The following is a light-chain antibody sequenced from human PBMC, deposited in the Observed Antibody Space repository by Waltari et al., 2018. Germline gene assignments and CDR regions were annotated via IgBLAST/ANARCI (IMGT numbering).Light chain of an antibody. CDR1: SSDIGAYNY. V-gene: IGLV2-14*03. J-gene: IGLJ2*01. CDR2: DVS. CDR3: SSYTSTSTQVV. Sequence: QSALTQPASVSGSPGRSITIPCTGTSSDIGAYNYVPCYQQHPGKAPKLMIYDVSNRPSGVSNRFSGSKSGNTASLTISGLQADDEADYYCSSYTSTSTQVVFGGGTKLTVL.